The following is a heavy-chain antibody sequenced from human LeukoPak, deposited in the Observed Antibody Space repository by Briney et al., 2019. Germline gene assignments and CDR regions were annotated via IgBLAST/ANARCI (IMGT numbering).Heavy chain of an antibody. CDR3: AKDLTYYYGLGSSTNAFDI. CDR1: GFTFSSYA. D-gene: IGHD3-10*01. CDR2: ISGSGDYT. Sequence: GGSLRLSCAASGFTFSSYAMSWVRQAPGKGLEWVSGISGSGDYTYYADSLKGRFTISRDNSKNTLYLQMNSLRAEDTALYYCAKDLTYYYGLGSSTNAFDIWGQGTMVTVSS. V-gene: IGHV3-23*01. J-gene: IGHJ3*02.